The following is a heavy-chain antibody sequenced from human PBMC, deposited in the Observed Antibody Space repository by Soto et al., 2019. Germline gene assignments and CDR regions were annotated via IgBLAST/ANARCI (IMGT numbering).Heavy chain of an antibody. CDR2: ISGSGDIT. CDR3: AKSLRFSSAWSTDY. Sequence: GGSLRLSCAASGFTFSSYAMSWVRLAPGGGLEWVSTISGSGDITYYADSVKGRFTISRDNSKNTRYLQMNSLRAEDTAVFYCAKSLRFSSAWSTDYWGQGTLVTVSS. D-gene: IGHD6-19*01. J-gene: IGHJ4*02. V-gene: IGHV3-23*01. CDR1: GFTFSSYA.